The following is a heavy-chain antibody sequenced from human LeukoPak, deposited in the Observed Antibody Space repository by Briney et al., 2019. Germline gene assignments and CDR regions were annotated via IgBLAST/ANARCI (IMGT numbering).Heavy chain of an antibody. CDR1: GCSISSYY. CDR2: IYYSGST. D-gene: IGHD2-15*01. CDR3: TRGDIGDGYYLDS. Sequence: PSETLSLTCTVSGCSISSYYWSWIRQPPGKGLEWIGYIYYSGSTNYNPSLKSRVTISVDTSKNQFSLKLSYVTAADTAVYYCTRGDIGDGYYLDSWGQGTLVTVPS. V-gene: IGHV4-59*01. J-gene: IGHJ4*02.